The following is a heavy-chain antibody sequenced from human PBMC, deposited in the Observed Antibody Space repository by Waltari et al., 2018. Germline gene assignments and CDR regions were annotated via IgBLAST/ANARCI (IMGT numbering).Heavy chain of an antibody. Sequence: QVQLQESGPGLVKPSETLSLTCVVSGYSISSGYYWGWIRQPPGKGLEWVANTYHSGGTYYNPSLMSRVTISVDTSKNQFSLKLSSVTAADTAVYYCAREGGTTGFGPWGQGTLVTVSS. CDR1: GYSISSGYY. D-gene: IGHD3-16*01. V-gene: IGHV4-38-2*02. J-gene: IGHJ5*02. CDR3: AREGGTTGFGP. CDR2: TYHSGGT.